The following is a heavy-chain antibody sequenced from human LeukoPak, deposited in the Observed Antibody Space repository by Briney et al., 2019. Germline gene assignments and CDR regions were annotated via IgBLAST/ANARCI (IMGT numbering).Heavy chain of an antibody. J-gene: IGHJ4*02. CDR3: ARDHGSAYYRAPRH. Sequence: GASVKVSCKASGYIFTNYYMHWVRQAPGQGLEWTGIINPSGGSTTYAQKFQGRVTMTRDTSTSTVYMELSNLRSEDTAVYYCARDHGSAYYRAPRHWGQGTLVTVSS. D-gene: IGHD3-10*01. CDR2: INPSGGST. V-gene: IGHV1-46*01. CDR1: GYIFTNYY.